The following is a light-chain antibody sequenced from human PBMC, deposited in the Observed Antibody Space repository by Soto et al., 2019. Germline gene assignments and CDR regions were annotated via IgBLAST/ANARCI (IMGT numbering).Light chain of an antibody. V-gene: IGKV3-15*01. J-gene: IGKJ5*01. CDR3: QQYNTWPIT. CDR2: GAS. Sequence: EIVMTQSPATLSVSPGERATLSCRASQSVSSNLAWYQQKPGQAPRLLIYGASTWATGIPARFSGSGSGTEFTLTISSLQSEDFAVYYCQQYNTWPITFGQGTRLEIK. CDR1: QSVSSN.